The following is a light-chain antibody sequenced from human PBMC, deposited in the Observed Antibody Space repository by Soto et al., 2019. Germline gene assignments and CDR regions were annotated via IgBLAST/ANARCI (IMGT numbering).Light chain of an antibody. CDR3: QQYNKWPLT. CDR1: QSVSSN. Sequence: EIVMTQSPATLSVSPGQRATLSCRASQSVSSNLAWYQLKPGQAPRLLIYGASTRATGIPARFSGSGSGTEFTLTISSLQSEDFAVYYCQQYNKWPLTFGGGTKVEIK. V-gene: IGKV3-15*01. J-gene: IGKJ4*01. CDR2: GAS.